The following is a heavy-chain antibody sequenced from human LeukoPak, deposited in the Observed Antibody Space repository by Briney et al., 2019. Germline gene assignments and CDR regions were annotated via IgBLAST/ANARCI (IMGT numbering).Heavy chain of an antibody. V-gene: IGHV3-23*01. Sequence: GGSLRFSCAVSGFTFRGAAMTWVRQAPGKGLEWVSLISSSGNNAYYADSVKGRFTISRDNSKNTLSLQMNSLRVEDTAIYYCAKDIQLSTWGRGTRVTVPS. CDR3: AKDIQLST. CDR1: GFTFRGAA. CDR2: ISSSGNNA. J-gene: IGHJ3*01. D-gene: IGHD5-24*01.